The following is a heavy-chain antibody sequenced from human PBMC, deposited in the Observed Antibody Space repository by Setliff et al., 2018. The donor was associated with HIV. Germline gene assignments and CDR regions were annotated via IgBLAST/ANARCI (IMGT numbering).Heavy chain of an antibody. V-gene: IGHV1-3*01. J-gene: IGHJ5*02. CDR3: ASSVDNYGDNRWFDP. D-gene: IGHD4-17*01. CDR2: INPGNGNT. CDR1: GYTFTNYA. Sequence: GASVKVSCKASGYTFTNYAIHWVRQAPGQRLEWMGWINPGNGNTKYSQKFQGRVTITRDTSATTAYMELSSLRSEDTAIFSCASSVDNYGDNRWFDPWGQGTLVTVSS.